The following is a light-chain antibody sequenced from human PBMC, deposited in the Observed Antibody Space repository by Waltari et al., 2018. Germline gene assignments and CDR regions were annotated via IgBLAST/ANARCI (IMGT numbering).Light chain of an antibody. J-gene: IGLJ2*01. Sequence: SSELTQDPAVSVALGQTVRITCLGDSLRSYYAAWYQQKPGQAPLLVFYGRNNRPSGIPDRFSGSNSGSTASFTITGALAEDEADYYCSSRDNSYNHLVVFGGGTKLTVL. V-gene: IGLV3-19*01. CDR1: SLRSYY. CDR3: SSRDNSYNHLVV. CDR2: GRN.